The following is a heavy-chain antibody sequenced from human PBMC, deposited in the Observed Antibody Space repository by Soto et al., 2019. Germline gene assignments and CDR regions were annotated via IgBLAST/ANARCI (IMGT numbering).Heavy chain of an antibody. J-gene: IGHJ6*02. CDR2: ISSSGSTI. Sequence: PGGSLRLSCAASGFTFSSYEMNWVCQAPGKGLEWVSYISSSGSTIYYADSVKGRFTISRDNAKNSLYLQMNSLRAEDTAVYYCARDRRGGMDVWGQGTTVTVSS. CDR3: ARDRRGGMDV. D-gene: IGHD3-16*01. CDR1: GFTFSSYE. V-gene: IGHV3-48*03.